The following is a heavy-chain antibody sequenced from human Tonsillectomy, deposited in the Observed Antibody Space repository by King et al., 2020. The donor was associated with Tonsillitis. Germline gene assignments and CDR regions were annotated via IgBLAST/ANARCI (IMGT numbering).Heavy chain of an antibody. V-gene: IGHV2-5*01. Sequence: TLKESGPTLVKPTQTLTLTCTFSGFSLSTSGVGVGWIRQSPGKALEWLALIYWNDDKRYSPSLKSRLTITKDTSKNQVVLTMTNMDPVDTPTYYCARETHRITIFGVVTAQFDYWGQGTLVTVSS. J-gene: IGHJ4*02. CDR2: IYWNDDK. CDR1: GFSLSTSGVG. CDR3: ARETHRITIFGVVTAQFDY. D-gene: IGHD3-3*01.